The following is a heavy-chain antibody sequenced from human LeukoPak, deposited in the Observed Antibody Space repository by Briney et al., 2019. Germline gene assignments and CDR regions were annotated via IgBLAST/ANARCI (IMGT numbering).Heavy chain of an antibody. CDR3: ARVSGYCSGGSCYGGGDYFDY. D-gene: IGHD2-15*01. CDR1: GYTFTSYY. J-gene: IGHJ4*02. V-gene: IGHV1-46*01. CDR2: INPSGGST. Sequence: GASVKVSCKASGYTFTSYYMHWVRQAPGQGLEWMGIINPSGGSTSYAQKFQGRVTMTRDMSTSTVYMELSNLRSEDTAVYYCARVSGYCSGGSCYGGGDYFDYWGQGTLVTVSS.